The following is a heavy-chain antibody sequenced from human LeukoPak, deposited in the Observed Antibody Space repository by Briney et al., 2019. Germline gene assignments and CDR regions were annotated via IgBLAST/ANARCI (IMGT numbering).Heavy chain of an antibody. CDR1: GGSFSGYY. CDR2: INHSGST. J-gene: IGHJ5*02. Sequence: SETLSLTCAVYGGSFSGYYWSWIRQPPGKGLEWSGEINHSGSTNYNPSLKSRVTIPVDTSKNQFSLKLISVTAADTAVYYCARAAAGIEGGWFDPWGQGTLVTVSS. V-gene: IGHV4-34*01. D-gene: IGHD6-13*01. CDR3: ARAAAGIEGGWFDP.